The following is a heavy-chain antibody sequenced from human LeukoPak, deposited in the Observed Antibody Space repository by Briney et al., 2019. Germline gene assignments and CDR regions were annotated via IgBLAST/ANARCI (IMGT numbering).Heavy chain of an antibody. J-gene: IGHJ5*02. CDR1: GYTFTGYY. CDR3: ARATPYGSESDDWCVP. V-gene: IGHV1-2*02. D-gene: IGHD3-10*01. CDR2: INHNSGGT. Sequence: ASVKVSCQASGYTFTGYYMHWVRQAPGQGLEWMGWINHNSGGTQYAQKLQGRVTMTRDTSISTAYMELSRLRSDDTAVYYCARATPYGSESDDWCVPWGQGTLVTVPS.